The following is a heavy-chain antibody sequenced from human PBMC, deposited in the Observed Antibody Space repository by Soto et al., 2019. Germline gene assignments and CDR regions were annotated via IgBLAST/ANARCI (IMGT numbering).Heavy chain of an antibody. J-gene: IGHJ6*02. CDR2: MNPNRGNT. V-gene: IGHV1-8*01. CDR3: ARERTGTTSMDV. Sequence: QVQLVQSGAEGKKPGASVKVSCKASGYTFTSYDINWVRQATGQGLEWMGWMNPNRGNTGYAQKFQGRVTMTRNTSISTAYMELSSLRSEDTAVYYCARERTGTTSMDVWGQGTTVTVSS. CDR1: GYTFTSYD. D-gene: IGHD1-1*01.